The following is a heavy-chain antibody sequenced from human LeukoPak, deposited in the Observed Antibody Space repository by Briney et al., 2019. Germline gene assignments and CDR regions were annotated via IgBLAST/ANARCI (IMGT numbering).Heavy chain of an antibody. CDR3: ASGYRFRN. J-gene: IGHJ4*02. CDR1: GYPFTDYY. V-gene: IGHV1-2*02. Sequence: GASVKVSCKASGYPFTDYYMHWVRQAPGQGLEWMGWINPNRGGTDYAQKFQGRVTTTRDTSISTAYMELSRLRYDDTAVYYCASGYRFRNWGQGTLVTVSS. D-gene: IGHD5-18*01. CDR2: INPNRGGT.